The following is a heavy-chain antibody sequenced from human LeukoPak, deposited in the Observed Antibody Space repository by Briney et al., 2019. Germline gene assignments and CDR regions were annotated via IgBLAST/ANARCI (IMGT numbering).Heavy chain of an antibody. CDR3: AREHVSGSFPT. V-gene: IGHV4-59*01. J-gene: IGHJ5*02. CDR1: GGSISSYY. CDR2: IYTSGST. D-gene: IGHD3-10*01. Sequence: SETLSLTCTVSGGSISSYYWSWIRQPPGKGLEWIGYIYTSGSTNYNPSLKSRVTISVDTSKNQFSLKLSSVTAADTAVYYCAREHVSGSFPTWGQGTLVTVSS.